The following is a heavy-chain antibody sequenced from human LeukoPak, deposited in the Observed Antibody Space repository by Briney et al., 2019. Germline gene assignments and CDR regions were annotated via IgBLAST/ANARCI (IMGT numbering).Heavy chain of an antibody. CDR2: IWYDGSNK. Sequence: GRSLRLSCAAPGFTFSSYGMHWVRQAPGKGLEWVAVIWYDGSNKYYADSVKGRFTISRDNSKNTLYLQMNSLRAEDTAVYYCARDPEDGVEAYLDYWGQGTLVTVSS. CDR3: ARDPEDGVEAYLDY. V-gene: IGHV3-33*01. CDR1: GFTFSSYG. D-gene: IGHD5-24*01. J-gene: IGHJ4*02.